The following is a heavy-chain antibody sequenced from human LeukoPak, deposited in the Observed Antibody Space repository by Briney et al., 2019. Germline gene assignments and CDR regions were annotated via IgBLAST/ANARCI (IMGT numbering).Heavy chain of an antibody. CDR3: ASGRLGYCPNGVCYDAFDI. V-gene: IGHV3-53*01. CDR1: GITVSSNY. CDR2: IYSGGST. Sequence: GGSLRLSCAASGITVSSNYMSWVRQAPGKGLEWVSVIYSGGSTNYADSVKGRFTISRDNSKNTLSLQMNSLRAEDTAVYYCASGRLGYCPNGVCYDAFDIWGQGTMVTVSS. J-gene: IGHJ3*02. D-gene: IGHD2-8*01.